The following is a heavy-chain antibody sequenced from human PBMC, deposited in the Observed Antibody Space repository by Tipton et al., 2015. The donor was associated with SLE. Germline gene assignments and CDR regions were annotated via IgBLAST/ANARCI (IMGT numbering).Heavy chain of an antibody. J-gene: IGHJ4*02. D-gene: IGHD5-18*01. CDR1: GGSISSYY. V-gene: IGHV4-59*01. CDR3: ARRAGYSYGYGY. Sequence: GLVKPSETLSLTCTVSGGSISSYYWSWIRQPPGKGLEWIGYIFDSGATKYNPSLQSRVTISVDTSKNQFSLKVRSVTAADTAVYYCARRAGYSYGYGYWGQGTLVTVSS. CDR2: IFDSGAT.